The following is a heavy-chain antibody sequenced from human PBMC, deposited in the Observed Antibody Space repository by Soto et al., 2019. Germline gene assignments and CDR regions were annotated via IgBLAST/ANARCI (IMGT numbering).Heavy chain of an antibody. CDR1: GYTFTGYY. Sequence: ASVKVSCKASGYTFTGYYMHWVRQAPGQGLEWMGWINPNSGGTNYAQKFQGWVTMTRDTSISTAYMELSSVTAADTAVYYCARHGSGWSYWGQGTLVTVSS. V-gene: IGHV1-2*04. CDR3: ARHGSGWSY. CDR2: INPNSGGT. D-gene: IGHD6-19*01. J-gene: IGHJ4*02.